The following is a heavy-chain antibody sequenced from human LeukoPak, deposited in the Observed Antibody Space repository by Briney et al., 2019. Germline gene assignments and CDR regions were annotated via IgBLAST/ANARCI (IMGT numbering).Heavy chain of an antibody. CDR3: AKSLLRYYYFDY. J-gene: IGHJ4*02. D-gene: IGHD1-14*01. V-gene: IGHV3-23*01. Sequence: GGSLRLSCAASGFTFSSYAMSWVRQAPGKGLEWVSAISGSGGSTYYADSVKGRSTISRDNSKNTLYLQMNSLRAEDTAVYYCAKSLLRYYYFDYWGQGTLVTVSS. CDR1: GFTFSSYA. CDR2: ISGSGGST.